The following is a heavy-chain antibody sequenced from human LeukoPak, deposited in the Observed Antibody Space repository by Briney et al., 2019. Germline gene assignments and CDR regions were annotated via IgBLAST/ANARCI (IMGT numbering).Heavy chain of an antibody. Sequence: SETLSLTCAVYGGSLSGYYWSWIRQPPGKGLEWIGEINHSGSTNYNPSLKSRVTISVDTSKNQFSLKLSSVTAADTAVYYCARGVIVPGIAAAGTCWFDPWGQGTLVTVSS. CDR2: INHSGST. J-gene: IGHJ5*02. D-gene: IGHD6-13*01. CDR1: GGSLSGYY. CDR3: ARGVIVPGIAAAGTCWFDP. V-gene: IGHV4-34*01.